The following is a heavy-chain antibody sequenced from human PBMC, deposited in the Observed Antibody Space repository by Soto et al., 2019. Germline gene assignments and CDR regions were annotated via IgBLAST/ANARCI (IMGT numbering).Heavy chain of an antibody. V-gene: IGHV4-4*02. CDR3: ARERGDYVWGSYRLYGMDV. CDR2: IYHSGST. J-gene: IGHJ6*02. Sequence: QVQLQESGPGLVKPSGTRSITCAVSGGSISSSHWWSWVRQPPGKGLEWIGEIYHSGSTNYNPSLKSRVTISVDKSKNQFSLKLTSVTAADTAVYYCARERGDYVWGSYRLYGMDVWGQGTTVTVSS. CDR1: GGSISSSHW. D-gene: IGHD3-16*02.